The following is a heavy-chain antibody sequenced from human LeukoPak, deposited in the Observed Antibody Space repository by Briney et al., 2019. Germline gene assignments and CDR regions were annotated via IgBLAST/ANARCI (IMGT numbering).Heavy chain of an antibody. CDR3: ARGPVGLSALDA. Sequence: GGSLRLSCAASGFSFSSYWMHWVRQAPGKGLVWVSRANNDGSETVYPDSVKGRFTISGDNTKKTLYLQMNSLRVEDTAIYYCARGPVGLSALDAWGQGILVTVSP. D-gene: IGHD3-16*01. CDR1: GFSFSSYW. V-gene: IGHV3-74*01. CDR2: ANNDGSET. J-gene: IGHJ5*02.